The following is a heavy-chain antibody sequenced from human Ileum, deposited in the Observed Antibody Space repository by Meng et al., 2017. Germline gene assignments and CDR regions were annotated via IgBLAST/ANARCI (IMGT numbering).Heavy chain of an antibody. V-gene: IGHV3-23*01. D-gene: IGHD1-1*01. J-gene: IGHJ3*01. CDR1: GFIFSEYA. CDR3: VKDRQSYNSVWDAFDV. CDR2: IHGPGDGT. Sequence: GESLKISCAASGFIFSEYAMSWVRQAPGKGLEWVSSIHGPGDGTFYADSVKGHFTISRDNSRNTLYLQMNGLRAEDTAVYYCVKDRQSYNSVWDAFDVWGQGTLVTVSS.